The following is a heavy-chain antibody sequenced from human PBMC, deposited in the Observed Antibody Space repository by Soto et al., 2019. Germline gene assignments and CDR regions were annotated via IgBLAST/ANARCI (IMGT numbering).Heavy chain of an antibody. CDR1: GFSLSSGRMA. Sequence: ESGPTLVNPTETLTLTCTVSGFSLSSGRMAVSWIRQPPGKALEWLAHIFSNDERSYNTSLESRLTISKDTSKRQVVLTVTNMAPVDTATYYCARVKRGYSYAYDYWGQGTLVTVSS. J-gene: IGHJ4*02. CDR2: IFSNDER. D-gene: IGHD5-18*01. V-gene: IGHV2-26*01. CDR3: ARVKRGYSYAYDY.